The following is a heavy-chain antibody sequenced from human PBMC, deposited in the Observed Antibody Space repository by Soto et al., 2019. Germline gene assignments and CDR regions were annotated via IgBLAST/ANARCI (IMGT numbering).Heavy chain of an antibody. Sequence: PSETLSLTCTVSGGSISSYYWSWIRQPPGKGLERIGYIYYSGSTNYNPSLKSRVTISVDTSKNQFSLKLSSVTAADTAVYYCARQLRTYGDYGLFDYWGQGTLVTVSS. CDR3: ARQLRTYGDYGLFDY. D-gene: IGHD4-17*01. CDR2: IYYSGST. J-gene: IGHJ4*02. V-gene: IGHV4-59*01. CDR1: GGSISSYY.